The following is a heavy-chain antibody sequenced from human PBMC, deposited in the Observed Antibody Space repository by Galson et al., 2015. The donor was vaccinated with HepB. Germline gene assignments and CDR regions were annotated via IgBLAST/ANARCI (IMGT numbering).Heavy chain of an antibody. Sequence: SLRLSCAASGFTFSSYSMNWVRQAPGKGLEWVSYINSSSSTIYYADSVKGRFTISRDNAKNSLYLQMNSLRAEDTAVYYCARLPHIVVVTAIPDWYFDLWGRGTLVTVSS. V-gene: IGHV3-48*01. J-gene: IGHJ2*01. CDR3: ARLPHIVVVTAIPDWYFDL. CDR2: INSSSSTI. CDR1: GFTFSSYS. D-gene: IGHD2-21*02.